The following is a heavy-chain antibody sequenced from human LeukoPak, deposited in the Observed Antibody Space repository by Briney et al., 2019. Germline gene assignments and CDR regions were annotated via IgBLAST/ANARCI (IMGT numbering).Heavy chain of an antibody. Sequence: ASVKVSCKASGYTFTSYGISWVRQAPGQGLEWMGWISAYNGNTNYAQKLQGRVTMTTDTPTSTAYMELRSLRSDDTAVYYCARDGDFWSGYQYYFDYWGQGTLVTVSS. CDR3: ARDGDFWSGYQYYFDY. J-gene: IGHJ4*02. CDR2: ISAYNGNT. V-gene: IGHV1-18*01. D-gene: IGHD3-3*01. CDR1: GYTFTSYG.